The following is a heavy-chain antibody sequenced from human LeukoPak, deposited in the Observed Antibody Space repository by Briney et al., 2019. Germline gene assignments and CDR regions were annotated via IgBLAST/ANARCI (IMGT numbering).Heavy chain of an antibody. V-gene: IGHV1-18*01. CDR1: GYTFTSYG. CDR2: ISAYNGNT. J-gene: IGHJ4*02. Sequence: ASVKVSCKXSGYTFTSYGISWVRQAPGQGLEWMGWISAYNGNTNYAQKLQGRVTMTTDTSTSTAYMELRSLRSDDTAVYYCARGLGIMITFGGVTVDYWGQGTLVTVSS. CDR3: ARGLGIMITFGGVTVDY. D-gene: IGHD3-16*01.